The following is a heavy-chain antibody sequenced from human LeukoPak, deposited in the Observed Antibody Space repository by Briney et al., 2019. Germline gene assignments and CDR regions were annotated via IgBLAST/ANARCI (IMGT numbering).Heavy chain of an antibody. J-gene: IGHJ4*02. CDR3: ARSNYYSSGTYYNDY. CDR2: IYWDDDK. Sequence: NESGPTLVNPTQTLTLTCIFSGFSLSTSGVAVASIRQPPGKALEWLALIYWDDDKRYSPSLKSRLTITKDTSKNHVVLTMTNMDPVDTATYYCARSNYYSSGTYYNDYWGQGTLVTVSS. D-gene: IGHD3-10*01. V-gene: IGHV2-5*02. CDR1: GFSLSTSGVA.